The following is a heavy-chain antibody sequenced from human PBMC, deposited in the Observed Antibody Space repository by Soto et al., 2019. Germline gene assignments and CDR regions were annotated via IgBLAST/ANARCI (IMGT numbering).Heavy chain of an antibody. Sequence: GGSLRLSCAASGFTFSSYDMHWVRQATGKGLEWVSAIGTAGDTYYPGSVKGRFTISRENAKNSLYLQMNSLRAEDTAVYYCARGVTIFGVVIPGGMDVWGQGTTVTVSS. CDR3: ARGVTIFGVVIPGGMDV. D-gene: IGHD3-3*01. CDR2: IGTAGDT. CDR1: GFTFSSYD. J-gene: IGHJ6*02. V-gene: IGHV3-13*01.